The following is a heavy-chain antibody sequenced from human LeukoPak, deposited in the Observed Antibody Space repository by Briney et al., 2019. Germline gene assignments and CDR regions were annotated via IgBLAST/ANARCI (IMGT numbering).Heavy chain of an antibody. CDR1: GFTFSNAW. D-gene: IGHD2-2*02. V-gene: IGHV3-15*01. CDR2: IKSKSDGETT. CDR3: TNYTA. J-gene: IGHJ5*02. Sequence: GGSLRLSCAASGFTFSNAWMSWVRQAPGKGLEWVGRIKSKSDGETTNYAAPVKGRFTISRDDSKNTLYLQMSRLKTEDTAVYYCTNYTAWGQGTLVTVSS.